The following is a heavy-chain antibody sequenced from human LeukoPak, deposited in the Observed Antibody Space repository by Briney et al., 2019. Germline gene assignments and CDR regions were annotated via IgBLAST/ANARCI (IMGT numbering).Heavy chain of an antibody. D-gene: IGHD2-21*02. CDR2: IKRKTDGGTT. CDR1: GSTFSDAW. Sequence: GGSLRLSCAASGSTFSDAWMSWVRQAPGKGLEWVGRIKRKTDGGTTDYAAPVKGRFTISRDDSKNTLYLQMTSLKTEDTAVFYCVTENRYFDYWGQGTLVTVSS. CDR3: VTENRYFDY. V-gene: IGHV3-15*01. J-gene: IGHJ4*02.